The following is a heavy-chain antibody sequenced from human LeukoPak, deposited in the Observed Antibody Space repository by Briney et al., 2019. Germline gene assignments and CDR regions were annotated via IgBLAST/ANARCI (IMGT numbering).Heavy chain of an antibody. J-gene: IGHJ4*02. V-gene: IGHV1-46*01. D-gene: IGHD2-21*02. CDR1: GYTFTSYY. Sequence: ASVKVSCKASGYTFTSYYMHWVRQAPGQGLEWMGIINPSGGSTSYAQKFQGRVTMTRDTSTSPVYMELSSLRSEDTAVYYCATLSHCGGDCYSDNYFDYWGQGTLVTVSS. CDR3: ATLSHCGGDCYSDNYFDY. CDR2: INPSGGST.